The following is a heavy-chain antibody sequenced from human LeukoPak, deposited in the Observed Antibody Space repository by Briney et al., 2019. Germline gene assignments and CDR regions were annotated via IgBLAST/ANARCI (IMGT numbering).Heavy chain of an antibody. D-gene: IGHD3-16*01. V-gene: IGHV3-7*03. CDR3: ARDHVAPGLIFDY. CDR1: GFTFSIHW. J-gene: IGHJ4*02. CDR2: INQVGSEI. Sequence: GGSLRLSCAPSGFTFSIHWMSCVRQAPGKGLEWVANINQVGSEIHYVDSVKGRFTISRDNAKNSLYLQMSSLRAEDTAVYYCARDHVAPGLIFDYWGQGTLVTVSS.